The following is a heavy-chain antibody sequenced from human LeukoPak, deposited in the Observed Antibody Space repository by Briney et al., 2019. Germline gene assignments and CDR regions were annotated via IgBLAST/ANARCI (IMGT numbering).Heavy chain of an antibody. CDR1: GYSFTSYW. V-gene: IGHV5-51*01. D-gene: IGHD3-3*01. Sequence: GESLKISCKGSGYSFTSYWIGWVRQMPGKGLEWMGIIYPGDSDTRYSPSFQGQVTISADKSISTAYLQWSSLKASDTAMYYCAGQGQEWLLYEGFAFDIWGQGTMVTVSS. CDR3: AGQGQEWLLYEGFAFDI. J-gene: IGHJ3*02. CDR2: IYPGDSDT.